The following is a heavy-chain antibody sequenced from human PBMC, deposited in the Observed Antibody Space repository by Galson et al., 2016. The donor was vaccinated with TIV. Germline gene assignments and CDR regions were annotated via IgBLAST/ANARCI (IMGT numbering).Heavy chain of an antibody. CDR2: VYYTGDT. D-gene: IGHD2-8*01. CDR1: GVSITLSNYF. J-gene: IGHJ3*01. CDR3: ARHHEWGPGLGAFDV. V-gene: IGHV4-39*01. Sequence: SETLSLTCTVSGVSITLSNYFWGWFRQPPGKGREWMGSVYYTGDTYYNPSLKSRDTISANTSKNQISLKLNSVAAADTAVYHCARHHEWGPGLGAFDVWGLGTMVTVSS.